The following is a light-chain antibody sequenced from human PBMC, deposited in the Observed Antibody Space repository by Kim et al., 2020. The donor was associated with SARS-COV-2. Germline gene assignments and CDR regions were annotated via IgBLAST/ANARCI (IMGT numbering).Light chain of an antibody. V-gene: IGLV3-21*04. Sequence: SYELTQPPSVSVAPGKTARITCGGNNIGSKSVHWYQQKPGQATVLVIYYDSDRPSGIPERFSGSNSGNTATLTISRVEAGDEADYYCQLWDSSSEHYAFG. J-gene: IGLJ1*01. CDR1: NIGSKS. CDR2: YDS. CDR3: QLWDSSSEHYA.